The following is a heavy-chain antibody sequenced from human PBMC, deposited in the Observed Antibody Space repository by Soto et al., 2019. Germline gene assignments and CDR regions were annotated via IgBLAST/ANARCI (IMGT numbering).Heavy chain of an antibody. CDR1: GFTFSSYG. Sequence: QVQLEESGGGVVQPGTSLRLSCVASGFTFSSYGMHWVRQAPGKGLEWVAVIPNTENKKYYADSVKGRFTISRDNSQNTLFLQMDRLMSEDTAVYYCARTAGGRVRGALDIWGQGTIVTVS. V-gene: IGHV3-30-3*01. CDR3: ARTAGGRVRGALDI. CDR2: IPNTENKK. D-gene: IGHD6-13*01. J-gene: IGHJ3*02.